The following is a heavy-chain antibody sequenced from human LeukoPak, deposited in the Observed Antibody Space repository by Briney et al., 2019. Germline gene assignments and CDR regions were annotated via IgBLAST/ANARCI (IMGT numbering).Heavy chain of an antibody. Sequence: ETLSLTCTVSGGSISSSSYYWMHWVRQAPGKGLVWVSRINSDGSSTSYADSVKGRFTISRDNAKNTLYLQMNSLRAEDTAVYYCARLRYSSSLVDCWGQGTLVTVSS. CDR3: ARLRYSSSLVDC. CDR2: INSDGSST. J-gene: IGHJ4*02. D-gene: IGHD6-13*01. CDR1: GGSISSSSYYW. V-gene: IGHV3-74*01.